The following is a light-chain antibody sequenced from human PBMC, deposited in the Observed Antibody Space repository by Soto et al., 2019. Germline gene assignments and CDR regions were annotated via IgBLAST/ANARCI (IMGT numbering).Light chain of an antibody. Sequence: QSALTQPAYVSGSPGQSITISCTGTSSDVGGYNYVSWYQQHPGKAPKLMIYEVSNRPSGVSNRFYGSKSGNTASLTISVLQAEDEADYYCSSYTSSSIDYVFGTGTKVTVL. CDR3: SSYTSSSIDYV. V-gene: IGLV2-14*01. J-gene: IGLJ1*01. CDR1: SSDVGGYNY. CDR2: EVS.